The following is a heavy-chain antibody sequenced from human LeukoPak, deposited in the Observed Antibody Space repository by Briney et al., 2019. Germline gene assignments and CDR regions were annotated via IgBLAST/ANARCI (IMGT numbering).Heavy chain of an antibody. CDR2: INPNSGGI. Sequence: GASVKVSCKASGYTFTGYYMHWVRQAPGQGLEWMGWINPNSGGINYAQKFQGRVTMTRDTSISTAYMELSRLRSDDTAVYYCARDQDLDDYVWGSYRFDYWGQGTLVTVSS. CDR1: GYTFTGYY. CDR3: ARDQDLDDYVWGSYRFDY. V-gene: IGHV1-2*02. J-gene: IGHJ4*02. D-gene: IGHD3-16*02.